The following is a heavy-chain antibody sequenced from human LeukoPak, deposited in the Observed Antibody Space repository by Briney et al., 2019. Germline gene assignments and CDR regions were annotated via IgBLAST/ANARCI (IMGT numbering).Heavy chain of an antibody. J-gene: IGHJ4*02. CDR1: GFTFSSYA. D-gene: IGHD1-26*01. Sequence: GGSLRLSCAASGFTFSSYAMHWVRQAPGKGLEWVAVISYDGSNKYYADSVKGRFTISRDNSKNTLYLQMNSLRAEDTAVYYCASGSYRKFDYWGQGTLVTVSS. CDR2: ISYDGSNK. CDR3: ASGSYRKFDY. V-gene: IGHV3-30*04.